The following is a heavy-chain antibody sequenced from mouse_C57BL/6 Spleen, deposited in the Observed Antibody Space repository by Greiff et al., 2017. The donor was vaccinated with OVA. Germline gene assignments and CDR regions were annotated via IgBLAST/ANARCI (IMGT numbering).Heavy chain of an antibody. CDR2: IDPEDGET. CDR3: GTTVVADAMDY. Sequence: EVKLQESGAELVKPGASVKLSCTASGFNIKDYYMHWVKQRTEQGLEWIGRIDPEDGETKYAPKFQGKATITADTSSNTAYLQLSSLTSEDTAVYYCGTTVVADAMDYWGQGTSVTVSS. D-gene: IGHD1-1*01. CDR1: GFNIKDYY. J-gene: IGHJ4*01. V-gene: IGHV14-2*01.